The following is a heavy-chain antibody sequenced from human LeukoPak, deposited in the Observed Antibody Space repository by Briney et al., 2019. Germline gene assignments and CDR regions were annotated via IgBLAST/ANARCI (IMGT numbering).Heavy chain of an antibody. Sequence: ASVTVSCKASGYTFTGYYMHWVRQAPGQGLEWMGWINPNSGGTNYAQKFQGRVTMTRDTSISTAYMELSRLRSDDTAVYYCARGRAAAGNWIGGYWGQGTLVTVSS. V-gene: IGHV1-2*02. CDR2: INPNSGGT. CDR3: ARGRAAAGNWIGGY. J-gene: IGHJ4*02. D-gene: IGHD6-13*01. CDR1: GYTFTGYY.